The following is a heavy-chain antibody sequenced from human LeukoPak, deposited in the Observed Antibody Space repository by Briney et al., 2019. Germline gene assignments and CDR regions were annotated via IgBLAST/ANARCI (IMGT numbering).Heavy chain of an antibody. Sequence: SETLSLTCTVSGGSISSSSYYWGWIRQPPGKGLEWIGSIYYSGSTYYNPSLKSRVTISVDTSKNQFSPKLSSVTAADTAVYYCARLYSSSWHFDYWGQGTLVTVSS. CDR1: GGSISSSSYY. V-gene: IGHV4-39*01. J-gene: IGHJ4*02. CDR3: ARLYSSSWHFDY. D-gene: IGHD6-13*01. CDR2: IYYSGST.